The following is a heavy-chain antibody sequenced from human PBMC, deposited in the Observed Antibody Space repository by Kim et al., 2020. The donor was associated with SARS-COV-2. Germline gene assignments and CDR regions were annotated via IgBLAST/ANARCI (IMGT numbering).Heavy chain of an antibody. CDR2: IIPILGIA. CDR1: GGTFSSYA. V-gene: IGHV1-69*04. Sequence: SVKVSCKASGGTFSSYAISWVRQAPGQGLEWMGRIIPILGIANYAQKFQGRVTITADKSTSTAYMELSSLRSEDTAVYYCARAPDEVVPARLRPGNPTNWFDPWGQGTLVTVSS. CDR3: ARAPDEVVPARLRPGNPTNWFDP. J-gene: IGHJ5*02. D-gene: IGHD2-2*01.